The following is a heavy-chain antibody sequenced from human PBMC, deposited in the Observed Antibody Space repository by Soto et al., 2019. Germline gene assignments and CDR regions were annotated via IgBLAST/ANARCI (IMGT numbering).Heavy chain of an antibody. J-gene: IGHJ6*02. Sequence: ASVKVSCKASGYSFTDYHIHWVRQAPGQGLEWLRRINPKSGGTSTAQKFQGWVTMTTDTSISTASMELTRLTSDDTAIYYCARGDSTDCSNGVCSFFYNHDMDVWGQGTTVTVS. V-gene: IGHV1-2*04. CDR1: GYSFTDYH. CDR2: INPKSGGT. CDR3: ARGDSTDCSNGVCSFFYNHDMDV. D-gene: IGHD2-8*01.